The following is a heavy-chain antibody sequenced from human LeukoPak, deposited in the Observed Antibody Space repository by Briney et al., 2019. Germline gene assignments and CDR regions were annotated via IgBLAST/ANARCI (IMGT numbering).Heavy chain of an antibody. J-gene: IGHJ6*02. V-gene: IGHV1-18*01. D-gene: IGHD6-19*01. Sequence: ASVKVSCKASGYTVTSYGISWVRQAPGQGLEWMGWISAYNGNTNYAQKLQGRVTMTTDTSTSTAYMELRSLRSDDTAVYYCARARYSSGWYGDYYYYYGMDVWGQGTTVTVSS. CDR1: GYTVTSYG. CDR3: ARARYSSGWYGDYYYYYGMDV. CDR2: ISAYNGNT.